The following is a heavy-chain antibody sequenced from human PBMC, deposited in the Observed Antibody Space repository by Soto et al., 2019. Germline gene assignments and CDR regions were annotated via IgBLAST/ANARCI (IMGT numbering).Heavy chain of an antibody. CDR2: IIPIFGTA. Sequence: SGKVSCKACGGSFRSYSISWVRQAPGQGLEWMGGIIPIFGTANYAQKFQGRVTITADESTSTAYMELSSLRSEDTAVYYCARGPNRCYYQHSNLHYWGQGTLVTVSS. J-gene: IGHJ4*02. V-gene: IGHV1-69*13. CDR3: ARGPNRCYYQHSNLHY. CDR1: GGSFRSYS. D-gene: IGHD1-26*01.